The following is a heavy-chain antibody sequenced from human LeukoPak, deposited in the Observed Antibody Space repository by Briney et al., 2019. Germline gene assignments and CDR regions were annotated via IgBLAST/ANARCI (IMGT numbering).Heavy chain of an antibody. D-gene: IGHD4-11*01. Sequence: SETLSLTCAVYGGSFSAYYWGWIRQPRGQALEWIGEINHSGGTNYNPSLKSRVTISVDMSKNQFSLRLSSVTAADTGVYYCARLPPQYVFFDFWGQGTLVTVSS. CDR2: INHSGGT. CDR3: ARLPPQYVFFDF. J-gene: IGHJ4*02. V-gene: IGHV4-34*01. CDR1: GGSFSAYY.